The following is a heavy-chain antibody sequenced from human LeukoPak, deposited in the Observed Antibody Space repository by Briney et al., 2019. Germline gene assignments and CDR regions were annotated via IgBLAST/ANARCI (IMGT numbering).Heavy chain of an antibody. V-gene: IGHV3-30*03. D-gene: IGHD1-26*01. J-gene: IGHJ4*02. CDR2: ISYDGSNK. CDR3: ARAAGGTSRDY. Sequence: GGSLRLSCAASGFTLSSYGMHWVRQAPGKGLEWVAVISYDGSNKYYADSVKGRFTISRDNSKNTPYLQMNSLRDDDTAVYYCARAAGGTSRDYWVQGTLVTVSS. CDR1: GFTLSSYG.